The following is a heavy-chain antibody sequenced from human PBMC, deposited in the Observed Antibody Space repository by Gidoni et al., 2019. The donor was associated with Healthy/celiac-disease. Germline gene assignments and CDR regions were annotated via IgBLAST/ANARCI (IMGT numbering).Heavy chain of an antibody. D-gene: IGHD1-1*01. CDR1: GFTSSSYA. Sequence: EVQLLESGGGLVQPGGSLSLSCAASGFTSSSYAMSCVSQAPGKGLAWVSAISGSGGSTYYADSVKGRFTISRDNSKNTLYLQMNSLRAEDTAVYYCAKGGSNWNDVRAGGRLCDYWGQGTLVTVSS. CDR2: ISGSGGST. J-gene: IGHJ4*02. V-gene: IGHV3-23*01. CDR3: AKGGSNWNDVRAGGRLCDY.